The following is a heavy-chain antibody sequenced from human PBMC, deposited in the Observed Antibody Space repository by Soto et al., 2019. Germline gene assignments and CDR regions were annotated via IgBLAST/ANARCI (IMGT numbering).Heavy chain of an antibody. J-gene: IGHJ6*02. Sequence: GGSLRLSCAASGFYFSSYAMSWVRQAPGKGLEWVTGIGCSGGNNYYADSVKGRFTIYRDKSKNTTYLEMNRVRGEDTAVYYCAKHDYSYRSGYYFSPGIDVWGQGTTVTVSS. D-gene: IGHD3-16*01. CDR1: GFYFSSYA. CDR2: IGCSGGNN. CDR3: AKHDYSYRSGYYFSPGIDV. V-gene: IGHV3-23*01.